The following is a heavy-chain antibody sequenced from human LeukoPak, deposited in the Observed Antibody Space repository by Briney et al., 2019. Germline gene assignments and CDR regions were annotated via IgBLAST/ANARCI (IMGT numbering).Heavy chain of an antibody. CDR3: ARLNYYYDSSGYYPSSPFDY. J-gene: IGHJ4*02. D-gene: IGHD3-22*01. V-gene: IGHV4-39*01. Sequence: PSETLSLTCTVAAGSISSSSDCSGWIRQPPGKGLEWIVSIDDSGSTYYNPSLKSRVTISVDTSKNQFSLKLSSVTAADTAVYYCARLNYYYDSSGYYPSSPFDYWGQGTLVTVSS. CDR1: AGSISSSSDC. CDR2: IDDSGST.